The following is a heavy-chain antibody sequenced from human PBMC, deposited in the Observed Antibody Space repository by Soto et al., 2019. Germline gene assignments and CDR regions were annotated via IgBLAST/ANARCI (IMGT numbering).Heavy chain of an antibody. J-gene: IGHJ5*02. V-gene: IGHV4-34*01. CDR2: INHSGST. CDR1: GGSFSGYY. D-gene: IGHD6-13*01. Sequence: SETLSLTCAVYGGSFSGYYWTWIRQPPGKGLEWIGEINHSGSTNYNPSLKSRVTISVDTSKNQFSLKLSSVTAADTAVYYCARRRLKGYTSRSYWFDPWCQGTLVTVS. CDR3: ARRRLKGYTSRSYWFDP.